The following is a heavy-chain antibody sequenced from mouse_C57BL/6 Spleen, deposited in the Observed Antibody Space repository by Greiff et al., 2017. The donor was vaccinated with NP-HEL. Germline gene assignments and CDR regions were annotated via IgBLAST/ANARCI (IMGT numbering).Heavy chain of an antibody. CDR2: IDPSDSYT. V-gene: IGHV1-69*01. CDR3: ARSRGYGSSSDV. CDR1: GYTFTSYW. Sequence: QVQLQQPGAELVMPGASVKLSCKASGYTFTSYWMHWVKQRPGQGLEWIGEIDPSDSYTNYNQKFKGKSTLTVDKSSSTAYMQLSSLTSEDSAVYYCARSRGYGSSSDVWGTGTTVTVSS. D-gene: IGHD1-1*01. J-gene: IGHJ1*03.